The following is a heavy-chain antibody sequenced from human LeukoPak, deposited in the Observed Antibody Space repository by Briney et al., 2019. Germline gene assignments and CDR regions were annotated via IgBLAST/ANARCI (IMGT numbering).Heavy chain of an antibody. CDR3: ARELKYYDFWSGYSNLGYMDV. D-gene: IGHD3-3*01. CDR2: INHSGST. Sequence: SETLSLTCAVYGGSFSGYYWSWIRQPPGQGLEWIGEINHSGSTYYNPSLKSRVTISVDTSKNQFSLKLSSVTAADTAVYYCARELKYYDFWSGYSNLGYMDVWGKGTTVTVSS. CDR1: GGSFSGYY. V-gene: IGHV4-34*01. J-gene: IGHJ6*03.